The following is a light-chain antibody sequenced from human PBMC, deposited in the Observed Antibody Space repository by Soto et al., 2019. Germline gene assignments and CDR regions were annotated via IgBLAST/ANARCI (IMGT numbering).Light chain of an antibody. Sequence: DIQMTQSPSTLSASVGDRVTITCRASQRISSWLAWYQQKPGKAPKLLIYKASSLEGGIPSRFSGSGSETEYTLTISSLQPEDFATYYCQQYNSYQYTFGQGTKVDIK. J-gene: IGKJ2*01. CDR1: QRISSW. CDR2: KAS. CDR3: QQYNSYQYT. V-gene: IGKV1-5*03.